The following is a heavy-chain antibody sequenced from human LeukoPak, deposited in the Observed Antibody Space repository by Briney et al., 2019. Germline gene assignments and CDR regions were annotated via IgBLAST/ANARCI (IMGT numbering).Heavy chain of an antibody. Sequence: ASVKVSCKASGCTFTNYGISWVRQAPGQGFEWMGWISGCNGNTNYAQNLQGRVTMTTDTSTSTAYMELRSLRSDDTAVYYCARASVYYSDIWGQGTMVTVSS. J-gene: IGHJ3*02. D-gene: IGHD2/OR15-2a*01. CDR3: ARASVYYSDI. CDR1: GCTFTNYG. V-gene: IGHV1-18*01. CDR2: ISGCNGNT.